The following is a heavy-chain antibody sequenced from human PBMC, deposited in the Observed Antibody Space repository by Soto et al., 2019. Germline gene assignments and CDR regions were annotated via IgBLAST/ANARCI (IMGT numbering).Heavy chain of an antibody. CDR3: AKDGSGYSSGWSPSYFDY. J-gene: IGHJ4*02. CDR2: ISGSGGST. D-gene: IGHD6-19*01. Sequence: PGGSLRLSCAASVFTFISYAMSWVRQAPGKGLEWVSAISGSGGSTYYADSVKGRFTISRDNSKNTLYLQMNSLRAEDTAVYYCAKDGSGYSSGWSPSYFDYWGQGTLVTVSS. V-gene: IGHV3-23*01. CDR1: VFTFISYA.